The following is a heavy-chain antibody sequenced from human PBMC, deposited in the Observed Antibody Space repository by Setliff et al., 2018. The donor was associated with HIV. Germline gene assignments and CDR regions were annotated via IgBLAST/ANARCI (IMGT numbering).Heavy chain of an antibody. D-gene: IGHD1-1*01. CDR2: ISPNNGVA. J-gene: IGHJ4*02. V-gene: IGHV1-2*06. Sequence: ASVKVSCKATEYMILAYKMNWVRQAPGQGLEWIGRISPNNGVAEYAPKFQGRVIMTLDTSISTAYMELSGLRSDDTAVYYCARQLSNSLESWGQGTPVTVSS. CDR1: EYMILAYK. CDR3: ARQLSNSLES.